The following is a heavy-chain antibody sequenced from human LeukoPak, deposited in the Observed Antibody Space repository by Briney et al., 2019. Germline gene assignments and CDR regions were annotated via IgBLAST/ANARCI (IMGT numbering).Heavy chain of an antibody. CDR1: GYTFTSYG. V-gene: IGHV1-18*01. D-gene: IGHD1-26*01. Sequence: ASVKVSYKASGYTFTSYGISWVRQAPGQGLEWMGWISAYNGNTNYAQKLQGRVTMTTDTSTSTAYMELRSLRSDDTAVYYCARLRKGATYYYYYYMDVWGKGTTVTVSS. CDR3: ARLRKGATYYYYYYMDV. CDR2: ISAYNGNT. J-gene: IGHJ6*03.